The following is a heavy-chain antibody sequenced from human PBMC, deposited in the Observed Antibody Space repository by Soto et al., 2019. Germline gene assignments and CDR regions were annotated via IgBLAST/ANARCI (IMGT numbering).Heavy chain of an antibody. CDR3: ASGQQIRMADI. D-gene: IGHD6-13*01. V-gene: IGHV3-11*05. CDR2: ISGNSLDT. J-gene: IGHJ3*02. CDR1: GFTFSDYY. Sequence: QVQLVESGGGLVKPGGSLRLSCAASGFTFSDYYASWLRQSPGKGLEWISYISGNSLDTNYADSVRGRFTIPRDNAENSLYLQMNYLRAEDTAMYYCASGQQIRMADIWGQGTMVTVSS.